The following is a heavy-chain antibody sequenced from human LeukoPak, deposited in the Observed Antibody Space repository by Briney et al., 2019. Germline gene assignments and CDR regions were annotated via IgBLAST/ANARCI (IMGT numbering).Heavy chain of an antibody. Sequence: GGSLRLSCAASGFTFSSYWMSWVRQAPGKGLEWVANIKQDGREKYYVDSVKGRFTISRDNAKTSLYLQMNSLRAEDTAVYYCARVGGVYCSSASCYWGGGFLYWGQGTLVTVSS. CDR3: ARVGGVYCSSASCYWGGGFLY. CDR1: GFTFSSYW. V-gene: IGHV3-7*01. J-gene: IGHJ4*02. CDR2: IKQDGREK. D-gene: IGHD2-2*01.